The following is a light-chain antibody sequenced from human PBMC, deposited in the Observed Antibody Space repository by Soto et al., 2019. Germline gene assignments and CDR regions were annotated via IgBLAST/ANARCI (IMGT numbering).Light chain of an antibody. CDR1: QDIADF. J-gene: IGKJ4*01. CDR3: QKYNSAPSVT. CDR2: ATS. Sequence: DIQMTQSPSSLSAFVGDRVTITCRASQDIADFLAWYQQKPGEPPKVVIYATSTLHSGVPSRFSGSGSGTDFTLTISSLQPEDVATYYCQKYNSAPSVTFGGGTKVQIK. V-gene: IGKV1-27*01.